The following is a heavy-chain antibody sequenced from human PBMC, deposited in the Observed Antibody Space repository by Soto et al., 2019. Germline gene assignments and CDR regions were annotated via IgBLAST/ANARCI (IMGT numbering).Heavy chain of an antibody. J-gene: IGHJ4*02. CDR2: ISGSGGST. V-gene: IGHV3-23*01. D-gene: IGHD1-26*01. Sequence: EVQLLESGGGLVQPGGSLRLSCAASGLTFSSYAMSWVRQAPGKGLEWVSVISGSGGSTYYADSVKGRFTISRDNSKNTMYLLMNSLRAEDTAVYYCAKRGSGSQFDYWGQGTLVTVSS. CDR1: GLTFSSYA. CDR3: AKRGSGSQFDY.